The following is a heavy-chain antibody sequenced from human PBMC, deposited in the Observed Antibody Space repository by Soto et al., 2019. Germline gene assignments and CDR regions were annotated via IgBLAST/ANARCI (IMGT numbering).Heavy chain of an antibody. CDR3: AKKVRSYDTEGYVPVDF. J-gene: IGHJ4*02. V-gene: IGHV3-23*01. D-gene: IGHD3-22*01. CDR2: ISGSGGST. CDR1: GFTFSSYA. Sequence: EVQALESGGGLVQPGGSLRLSCAVSGFTFSSYAMSWVRQAPGKGLEWVSGISGSGGSTYYTDSVKGRFTISRDNSKNTLYLQMNSLRAEDTAVYYCAKKVRSYDTEGYVPVDFWGQGTLVTVSS.